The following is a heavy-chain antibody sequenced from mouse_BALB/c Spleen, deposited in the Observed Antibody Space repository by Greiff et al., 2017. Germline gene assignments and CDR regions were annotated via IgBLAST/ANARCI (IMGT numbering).Heavy chain of an antibody. Sequence: DVQLVESGGGLVKLGGSLKLSCAASGFTFSSYYMSWVRQTPEKRLELVAAINSNGGSTYYPDTVKGRFTISRDNAKNTLYLQMSSLKSEDTALYYCARHNGNYQAMDYWGQGTSVTVSS. D-gene: IGHD2-1*01. CDR3: ARHNGNYQAMDY. V-gene: IGHV5-6-2*01. J-gene: IGHJ4*01. CDR2: INSNGGST. CDR1: GFTFSSYY.